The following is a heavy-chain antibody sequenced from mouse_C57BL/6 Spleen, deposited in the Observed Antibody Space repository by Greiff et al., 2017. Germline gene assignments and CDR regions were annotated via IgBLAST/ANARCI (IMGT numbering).Heavy chain of an antibody. J-gene: IGHJ4*01. CDR3: ARRRGSSYDYYAMDY. V-gene: IGHV1-81*01. D-gene: IGHD1-1*01. CDR2: IYPRSGNT. CDR1: GYTFTSYG. Sequence: QVQLQQSGAELARPGASVKLSCKASGYTFTSYGISWVKQRTGQGLEWIGEIYPRSGNTYYNEKFKGKATLTADKSSSTAYMELRSLTSEDSAVYFCARRRGSSYDYYAMDYWGQGTSVTVSS.